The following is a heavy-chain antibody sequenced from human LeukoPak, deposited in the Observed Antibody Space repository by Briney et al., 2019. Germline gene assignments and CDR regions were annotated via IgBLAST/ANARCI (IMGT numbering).Heavy chain of an antibody. Sequence: SETLSLTCTVSGYSISSGYYWGWIRQPPGRRLELIGTIYHSGTTYYYPSLKSRVTISVDTSKNQFSLKLSSVTAADTAVFYCASGYSYDLFDYWGQGTLVTVSS. V-gene: IGHV4-38-2*02. CDR1: GYSISSGYY. CDR2: IYHSGTT. D-gene: IGHD5-18*01. CDR3: ASGYSYDLFDY. J-gene: IGHJ4*02.